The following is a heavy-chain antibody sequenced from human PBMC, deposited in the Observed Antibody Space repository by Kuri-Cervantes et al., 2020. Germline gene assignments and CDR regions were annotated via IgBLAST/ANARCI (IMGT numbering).Heavy chain of an antibody. CDR2: IYYSGST. CDR3: ARSGATMPLDY. Sequence: ESLKISCTVSGGSISSYYWSWIRQRAGKGLEWIGYIYYSGSTYYNPSLKSRVTISVDTSKNQFSLKLSSVTAADTAVYYFARSGATMPLDYWGQGTLVTVSS. J-gene: IGHJ4*02. V-gene: IGHV4-59*06. CDR1: GGSISSYY. D-gene: IGHD5-12*01.